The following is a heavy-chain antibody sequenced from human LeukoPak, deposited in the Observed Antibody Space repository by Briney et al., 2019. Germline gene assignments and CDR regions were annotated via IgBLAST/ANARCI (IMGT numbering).Heavy chain of an antibody. CDR2: INPNSGGT. J-gene: IGHJ5*02. V-gene: IGHV1-2*02. D-gene: IGHD6-19*01. Sequence: ASVKVSCKTSGYTFTGYYLHWVRQAPGLGLEWMGWINPNSGGTKYAQKFQGRVTMTRDTSINTVYVGLSRLSSDDTAVYYCAKGRVVAGTKSLMYHWLDPWGQGTLVTVSS. CDR3: AKGRVVAGTKSLMYHWLDP. CDR1: GYTFTGYY.